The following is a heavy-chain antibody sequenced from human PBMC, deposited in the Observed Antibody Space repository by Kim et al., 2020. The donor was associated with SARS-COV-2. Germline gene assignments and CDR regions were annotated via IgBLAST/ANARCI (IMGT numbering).Heavy chain of an antibody. Sequence: GRSLRLSCAASGFTFSSYAMHWVRQAPGKGLEWVAVISYDGSNKYYADSVKGRFTISRDNSKNTLYLQMNSLRAEDTAGYYCARFENYDILTVFLGGAF. CDR3: ARFENYDILTVFLGGAF. V-gene: IGHV3-30-3*01. CDR1: GFTFSSYA. J-gene: IGHJ3*01. D-gene: IGHD3-9*01. CDR2: ISYDGSNK.